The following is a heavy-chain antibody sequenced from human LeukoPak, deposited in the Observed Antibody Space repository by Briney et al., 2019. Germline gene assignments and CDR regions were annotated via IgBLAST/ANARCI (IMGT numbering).Heavy chain of an antibody. V-gene: IGHV4-38-2*02. CDR2: IYHSGST. J-gene: IGHJ4*02. CDR3: ARGRVVVVAATLERALYFDY. CDR1: GYSISSGYY. Sequence: SETLSLTCTVSGYSISSGYYWGWIRQPPGKGLEWIGSIYHSGSTYYNPSLKSRVTISVDTSKNQFSLKLSSVTAAGTAVYYCARGRVVVVAATLERALYFDYWGQGTLVTVSS. D-gene: IGHD2-15*01.